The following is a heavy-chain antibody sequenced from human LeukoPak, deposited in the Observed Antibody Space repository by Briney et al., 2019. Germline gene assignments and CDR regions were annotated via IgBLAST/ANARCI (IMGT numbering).Heavy chain of an antibody. D-gene: IGHD6-13*01. CDR2: ISSSSSTI. J-gene: IGHJ6*03. V-gene: IGHV3-48*01. CDR1: GFTFSSYS. Sequence: GGSLRLSCAASGFTFSSYSMNWVRQAPGKGLEWVSYISSSSSTIYYADSVKGRFTISRDNAKNSLYLQMNSLRAEDTAVYYCARDLVRYYYYYYMDVWGKGTTVTVSS. CDR3: ARDLVRYYYYYYMDV.